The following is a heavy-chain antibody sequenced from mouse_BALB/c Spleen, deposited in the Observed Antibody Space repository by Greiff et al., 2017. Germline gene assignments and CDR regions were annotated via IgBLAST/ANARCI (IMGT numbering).Heavy chain of an antibody. D-gene: IGHD1-2*01. CDR2: IDPANGNT. V-gene: IGHV14-3*02. Sequence: VQLKQSGAELVKPGASVKLSCTASGFNIKDTYMHWVKQRPEQGLEWIGRIDPANGNTKYDPKFQGKATITADTSSNTAYLQLSSLTSEDTAVYYCASSLLRLPFDYWGQGTTLTVSS. J-gene: IGHJ2*01. CDR1: GFNIKDTY. CDR3: ASSLLRLPFDY.